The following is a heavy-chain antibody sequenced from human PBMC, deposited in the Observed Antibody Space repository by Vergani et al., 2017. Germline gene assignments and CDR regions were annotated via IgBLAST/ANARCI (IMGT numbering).Heavy chain of an antibody. CDR2: IYHSGST. CDR3: ARGVGATGHFDY. CDR1: GVSISSGYY. Sequence: QVQLQESGPGLVKPSQTLSLTCTVSGVSISSGYYWGWIRQPPGKGLEWIGSIYHSGSTYYNPSLKSRVTISVDTSKNQFSLKLSSVTAADTAVYYCARGVGATGHFDYWGQGTLVTVSS. J-gene: IGHJ4*02. V-gene: IGHV4-38-2*02. D-gene: IGHD1-26*01.